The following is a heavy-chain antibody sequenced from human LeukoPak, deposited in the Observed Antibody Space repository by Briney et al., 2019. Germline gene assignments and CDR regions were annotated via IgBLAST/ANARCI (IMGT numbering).Heavy chain of an antibody. CDR3: ARNPSIVRYCSSTSCYTGPFDY. Sequence: PGGSLRLSCAASGFTFSSYSMNWVRQAPGKGLEWVSYISSSSTIYYADSVKGRFTISRDNAKNSLYLQMNSLRAGDTAVYYCARNPSIVRYCSSTSCYTGPFDYWGQGTLVTVSS. CDR2: ISSSSTI. D-gene: IGHD2-2*02. CDR1: GFTFSSYS. V-gene: IGHV3-48*01. J-gene: IGHJ4*02.